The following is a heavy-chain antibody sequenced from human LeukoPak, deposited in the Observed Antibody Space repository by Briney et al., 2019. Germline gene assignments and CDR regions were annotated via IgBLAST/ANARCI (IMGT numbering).Heavy chain of an antibody. V-gene: IGHV4-59*05. J-gene: IGHJ4*02. D-gene: IGHD3-10*01. CDR3: ARGRFYGSGSYFVY. CDR2: IYYSGST. CDR1: GGSISSYY. Sequence: SETLSLTCTVSGGSISSYYWSWIRQPAGKGLEWIGSIYYSGSTYYNPSLKSRVTISVDTSKNQFFLKLSSVTAADTAVYYCARGRFYGSGSYFVYWGQGTLVTVSS.